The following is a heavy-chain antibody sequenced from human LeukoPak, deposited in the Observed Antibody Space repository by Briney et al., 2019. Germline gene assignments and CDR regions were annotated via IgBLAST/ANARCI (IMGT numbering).Heavy chain of an antibody. D-gene: IGHD6-6*01. CDR2: IYYSGST. V-gene: IGHV4-39*01. CDR1: GGSISSSSYY. CDR3: ARLGKQLGGFDY. Sequence: KTSETLSLTCTVSGGSISSSSYYWGWIRQPPGKGLEWIGSIYYSGSTYYNPSLKSRVTISVDTPKNQFSLKLSSVTAADTAVYYCARLGKQLGGFDYWGQGTLVTVSS. J-gene: IGHJ4*02.